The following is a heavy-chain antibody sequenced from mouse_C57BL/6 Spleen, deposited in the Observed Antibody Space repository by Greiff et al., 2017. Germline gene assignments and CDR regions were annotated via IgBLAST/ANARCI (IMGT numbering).Heavy chain of an antibody. Sequence: VQLQQSGAELVRPGASVTLSCKASGYTFTDYEMHWVKQTPVHGLEWIGAIDPETGGTAYNQKFTGTAILTADKSSSTAYMELRSLTSEDSAVYYCTATVERDYWGQGTSVTVSA. J-gene: IGHJ4*01. V-gene: IGHV1-15*01. CDR2: IDPETGGT. D-gene: IGHD1-1*01. CDR1: GYTFTDYE. CDR3: TATVERDY.